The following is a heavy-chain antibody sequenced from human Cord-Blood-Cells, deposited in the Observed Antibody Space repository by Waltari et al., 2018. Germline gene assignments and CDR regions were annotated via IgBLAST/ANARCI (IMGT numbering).Heavy chain of an antibody. Sequence: QVQLQQWGAGLLKPSETLSPTCAVYGGSSSGYYCRSIRQPPGKGRAWIGEINHSGSTNYNPSLKSRVTISVDTSKNQFSLKLSYVTAADTAVYYCARSSSIAARGWDYWGQGTLVTVSS. D-gene: IGHD6-6*01. CDR1: GGSSSGYY. J-gene: IGHJ4*02. CDR3: ARSSSIAARGWDY. CDR2: INHSGST. V-gene: IGHV4-34*01.